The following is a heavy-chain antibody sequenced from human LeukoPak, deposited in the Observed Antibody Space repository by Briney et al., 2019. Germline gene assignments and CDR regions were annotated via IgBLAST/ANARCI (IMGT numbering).Heavy chain of an antibody. CDR3: AKGKGNYHDRSGYYVLDY. Sequence: GRSLRLSCAASGFTFSTYAMHWVRQAPGKGLEGVAVIWYDGSNKYYADSVKGRFTISRDNSKNTLYLQMNSLRAEDTAVYYCAKGKGNYHDRSGYYVLDYWGQGTLVTVSS. CDR2: IWYDGSNK. J-gene: IGHJ4*02. D-gene: IGHD3-22*01. CDR1: GFTFSTYA. V-gene: IGHV3-33*06.